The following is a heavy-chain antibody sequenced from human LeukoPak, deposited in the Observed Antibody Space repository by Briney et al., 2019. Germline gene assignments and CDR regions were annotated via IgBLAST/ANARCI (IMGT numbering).Heavy chain of an antibody. D-gene: IGHD3-10*01. V-gene: IGHV3-7*04. CDR2: INQDQNEI. CDR3: VRAHNPGGWFDP. Sequence: GGSLRLSCAASGFTFSSYWMTWVRQAPGKGLEWVASINQDQNEIHYVDSVRGRFTTSRDNAKNSLYLQMNSLTAEDTALYCCVRAHNPGGWFDPWGQGTLVTVSS. J-gene: IGHJ5*02. CDR1: GFTFSSYW.